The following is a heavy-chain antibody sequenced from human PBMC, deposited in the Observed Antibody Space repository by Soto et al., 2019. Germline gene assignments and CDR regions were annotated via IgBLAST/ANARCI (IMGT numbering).Heavy chain of an antibody. CDR2: ISWNSGSI. V-gene: IGHV3-9*01. J-gene: IGHJ4*02. CDR3: AKDKRSGGSYKSYYFDY. D-gene: IGHD2-15*01. CDR1: GFTFDDYA. Sequence: VPPGGSLRLSCAASGFTFDDYAMHWVRQAPGKGLEWVSGISWNSGSIGYADSVKGRFTISRDNAKNSLYLQMNSLRAEDTALYYCAKDKRSGGSYKSYYFDYWGQGTLVTVSS.